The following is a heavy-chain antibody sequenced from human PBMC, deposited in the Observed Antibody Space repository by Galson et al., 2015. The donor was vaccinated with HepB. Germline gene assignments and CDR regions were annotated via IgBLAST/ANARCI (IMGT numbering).Heavy chain of an antibody. J-gene: IGHJ4*02. V-gene: IGHV3-7*03. CDR2: IKQDGSEK. CDR3: ARDLDPKPYSSSSDY. D-gene: IGHD6-6*01. CDR1: GFTFSSYW. Sequence: SLRLSCAASGFTFSSYWMSWVRQAPGKGLEWVANIKQDGSEKYYVDFVKGRFTISRDNAKNSLYLQMNSLRAEDTTVYYCARDLDPKPYSSSSDYWGQGTLVTVSS.